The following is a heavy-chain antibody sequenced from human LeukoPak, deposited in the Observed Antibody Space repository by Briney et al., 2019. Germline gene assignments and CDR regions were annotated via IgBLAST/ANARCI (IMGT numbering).Heavy chain of an antibody. V-gene: IGHV4-39*07. CDR2: IYYSGTT. D-gene: IGHD2-2*01. Sequence: KPSETLSLTCTVSGGSISSSSYYWGWVRQPPGKGLEWIGSIYYSGTTYYNPSLKSRVTISVDTSKNQFSLKLSSVTAADTAVYYCAREYCSSTSCHQLGYYYYYMDVWGKGTTVTISS. J-gene: IGHJ6*03. CDR3: AREYCSSTSCHQLGYYYYYMDV. CDR1: GGSISSSSYY.